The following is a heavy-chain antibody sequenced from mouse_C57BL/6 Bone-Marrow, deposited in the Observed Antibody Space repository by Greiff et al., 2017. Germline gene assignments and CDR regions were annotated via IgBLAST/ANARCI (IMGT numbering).Heavy chain of an antibody. CDR1: GYTFTGYW. V-gene: IGHV1-9*01. J-gene: IGHJ2*01. CDR2: ILPGSGST. D-gene: IGHD2-10*01. Sequence: QVQLQQSGAELMKPGASVKLSCKATGYTFTGYWIEWVKQRPGHGLEWIGEILPGSGSTNYTEKFKGKATFTADTSSNTAYMQLSSLTTEDSAIYYCARDDPYREYFDYWGQGTTLTVSS. CDR3: ARDDPYREYFDY.